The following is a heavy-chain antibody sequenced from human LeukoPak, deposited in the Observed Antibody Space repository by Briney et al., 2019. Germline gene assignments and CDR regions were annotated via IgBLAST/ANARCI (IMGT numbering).Heavy chain of an antibody. J-gene: IGHJ4*02. CDR2: IFHGGST. V-gene: IGHV4-4*02. D-gene: IGHD3-10*01. Sequence: SGTLSLTCAVSGGSISSSNWWSWVRQPPGKVLEWIGEIFHGGSTNFNPSLKSRVTMSVDRSKNQFSLNLSSVTAADTAVYYCARGEDHGSGTVHFDYWGQGTLVTVSS. CDR3: ARGEDHGSGTVHFDY. CDR1: GGSISSSNW.